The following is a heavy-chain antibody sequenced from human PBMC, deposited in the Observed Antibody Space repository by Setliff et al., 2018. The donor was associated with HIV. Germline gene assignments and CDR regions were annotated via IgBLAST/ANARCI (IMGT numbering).Heavy chain of an antibody. CDR3: TRDRSRDYSDSSGYYHFLDP. V-gene: IGHV3-49*04. CDR1: GFTFGDYA. Sequence: GGSLRLSCTASGFTFGDYAMSWVRQAPGKGLEWVGYIRSKAFGGTTEYAASVKGRFTISRDDSKGGAYLQMNSLKTEDTAVYYCTRDRSRDYSDSSGYYHFLDPWGQGTLVTVSS. D-gene: IGHD3-22*01. J-gene: IGHJ5*02. CDR2: IRSKAFGGTT.